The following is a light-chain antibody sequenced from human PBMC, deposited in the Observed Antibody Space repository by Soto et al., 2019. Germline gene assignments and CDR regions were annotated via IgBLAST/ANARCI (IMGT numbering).Light chain of an antibody. CDR1: QSISSY. Sequence: DIQMTQSPSSLSASVGDRVTITCRASQSISSYLNWYQQKPGKAPNLLIYAASSLQSGVPSRFSGSGSGTDFYLTISSLQPEDFATYYCQQSYSTPYTFGQGTKLEIK. CDR2: AAS. V-gene: IGKV1-39*01. CDR3: QQSYSTPYT. J-gene: IGKJ2*01.